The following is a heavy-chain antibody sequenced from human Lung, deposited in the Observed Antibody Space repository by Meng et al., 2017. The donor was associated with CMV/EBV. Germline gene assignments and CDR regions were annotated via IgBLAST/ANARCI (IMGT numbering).Heavy chain of an antibody. CDR2: IYYSGST. V-gene: IGHV4-39*01. CDR1: GGSISSSSYY. J-gene: IGHJ4*02. CDR3: ARLSDFWSGYPDLFDY. Sequence: SXTXSLXXTVSGGSISSSSYYWGWIRQPPGKGLEWIGSIYYSGSTYYNPSLKSRVTISVDTSKNQFSLKLSSVTAADTAVYYCARLSDFWSGYPDLFDYWGQGXLVTFSS. D-gene: IGHD3-3*01.